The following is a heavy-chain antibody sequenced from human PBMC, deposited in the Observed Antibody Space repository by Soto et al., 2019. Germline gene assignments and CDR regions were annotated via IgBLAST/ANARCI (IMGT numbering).Heavy chain of an antibody. CDR1: GFSFSSYA. J-gene: IGHJ6*02. V-gene: IGHV3-30-3*01. D-gene: IGHD5-18*01. Sequence: GGSLRLSCAASGFSFSSYAMHWVRQAPGKGLEWVSVISFDGSNKYSADSVKGRFTISRDNSKNTLYLQMNSLRAEDTAVYYCAKGLRYSYGYSDYYYGMDVWGQGTTVTVSS. CDR3: AKGLRYSYGYSDYYYGMDV. CDR2: ISFDGSNK.